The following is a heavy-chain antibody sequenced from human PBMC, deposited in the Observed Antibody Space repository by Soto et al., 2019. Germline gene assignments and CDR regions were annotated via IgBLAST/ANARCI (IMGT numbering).Heavy chain of an antibody. CDR3: APGRVHSRFLKTAYYYYGMDV. V-gene: IGHV1-69*06. Sequence: SGKVSCNASGGTFSSYAISGVRQAPGEGLEWMGGIIPIFGTANYAQKFQGRVTITADKSTSTAYMELSSLRSEDTAVYYCAPGRVHSRFLKTAYYYYGMDVWGQGTTVTVSS. CDR1: GGTFSSYA. D-gene: IGHD3-3*01. CDR2: IIPIFGTA. J-gene: IGHJ6*02.